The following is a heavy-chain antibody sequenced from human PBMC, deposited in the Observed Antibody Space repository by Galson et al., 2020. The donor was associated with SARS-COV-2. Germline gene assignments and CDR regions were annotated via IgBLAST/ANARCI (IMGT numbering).Heavy chain of an antibody. V-gene: IGHV3-64*02. Sequence: ESVRISCAAAGFTLRSYAMHWVRQAPGKGLEYVSAISSNGGSTYYADSVKGRFTISRDNSKNTLYLQMGSLRAEDMAVYYCARDSDCGGDCYSMYGGPHFDYWGQGTLVTVSS. D-gene: IGHD2-21*02. J-gene: IGHJ4*02. CDR2: ISSNGGST. CDR3: ARDSDCGGDCYSMYGGPHFDY. CDR1: GFTLRSYA.